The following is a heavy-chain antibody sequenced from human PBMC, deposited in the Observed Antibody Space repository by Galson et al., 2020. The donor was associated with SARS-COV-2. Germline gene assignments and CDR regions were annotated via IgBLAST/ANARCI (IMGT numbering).Heavy chain of an antibody. D-gene: IGHD3-10*01. J-gene: IGHJ6*02. V-gene: IGHV3-66*01. CDR2: IYSDSSA. CDR3: AREAGFRLDV. Sequence: GGSLRLSCAASGFTVSSNYMTWVRQAPGKGLEWVSLIYSDSSAYYVDSAKGRFTISRDNSKNTLYLQMDSLRADDTAVYYCAREAGFRLDVWGQGTTVTVSS. CDR1: GFTVSSNY.